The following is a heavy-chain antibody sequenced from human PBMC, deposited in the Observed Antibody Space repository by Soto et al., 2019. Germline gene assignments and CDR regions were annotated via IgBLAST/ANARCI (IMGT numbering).Heavy chain of an antibody. V-gene: IGHV4-31*03. J-gene: IGHJ4*02. CDR3: ARGFGELDYYFDY. D-gene: IGHD3-16*01. Sequence: SETLSLTCTVSGGSISSGGYYWSWIRQHPGKGLEWIGYIYYSGSTYYNPSLKSRVTISVDTSKNQCSLKLSSVTAADTAVYYCARGFGELDYYFDYWGQGTLVTVSS. CDR1: GGSISSGGYY. CDR2: IYYSGST.